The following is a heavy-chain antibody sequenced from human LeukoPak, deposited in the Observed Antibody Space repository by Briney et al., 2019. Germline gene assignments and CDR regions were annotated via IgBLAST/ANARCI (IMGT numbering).Heavy chain of an antibody. V-gene: IGHV3-30*18. Sequence: GGSLRLSCAASGSTFSSYGMHWVRQAPGKGLEWVAVISYDGSNKYYADSVKGRFAISRDNSKNTLYLQMNSLRAEDTAVYYCSKLGSYDSSGYYHLDYWGQGTLVTVSS. CDR1: GSTFSSYG. CDR3: SKLGSYDSSGYYHLDY. CDR2: ISYDGSNK. J-gene: IGHJ4*02. D-gene: IGHD3-22*01.